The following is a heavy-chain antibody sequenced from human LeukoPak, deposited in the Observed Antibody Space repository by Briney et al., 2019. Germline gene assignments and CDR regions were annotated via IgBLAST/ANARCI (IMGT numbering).Heavy chain of an antibody. D-gene: IGHD6-13*01. CDR1: GYIFINYW. J-gene: IGHJ3*02. CDR3: ARHRHSSSWYIDDAFDI. V-gene: IGHV5-51*01. CDR2: IYPGDSDT. Sequence: HGESLKISCKASGYIFINYWIGWVRQMPGTGLEWMGIIYPGDSDTRYSPSFQGQVTISADKSISTAYLQWSSLKASDTAMYYCARHRHSSSWYIDDAFDIWGQGTMVTVSS.